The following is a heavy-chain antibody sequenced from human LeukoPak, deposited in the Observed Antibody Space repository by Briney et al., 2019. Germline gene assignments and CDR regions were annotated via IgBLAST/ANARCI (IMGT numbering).Heavy chain of an antibody. J-gene: IGHJ5*02. V-gene: IGHV4-59*11. CDR1: GDSISSHY. CDR2: IYDSGST. D-gene: IGHD3-10*01. CDR3: ARDFYGSGSRRFDP. Sequence: TSGTLSLTCTVSGDSISSHYWSWIRQPPGKGLEWIGYIYDSGSTNYNPSLKSRVTISVDTSKNQFSLKLSSVTAADTAVYYCARDFYGSGSRRFDPWGQGTLVTVSS.